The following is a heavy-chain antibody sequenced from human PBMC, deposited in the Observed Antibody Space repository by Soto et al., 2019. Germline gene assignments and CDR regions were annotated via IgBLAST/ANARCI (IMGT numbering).Heavy chain of an antibody. J-gene: IGHJ3*02. CDR3: ASEKLIVGPGAFDI. Sequence: SETLSLTCTVSGGSISSGGYYWSWIRQHPGKGLEWIGYIYYSGSTYYNPSLKSRVTISVDTSKNQFSLKLSSVTAADTAVYYCASEKLIVGPGAFDIWGQGTMVTVSS. D-gene: IGHD3-22*01. V-gene: IGHV4-31*03. CDR2: IYYSGST. CDR1: GGSISSGGYY.